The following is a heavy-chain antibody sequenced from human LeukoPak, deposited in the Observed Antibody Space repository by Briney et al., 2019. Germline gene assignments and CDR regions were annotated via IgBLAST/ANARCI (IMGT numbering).Heavy chain of an antibody. CDR1: GFTFSDYG. CDR2: ISYDGSSK. V-gene: IGHV3-30*18. CDR3: AKQAVAVTANYFDY. J-gene: IGHJ4*02. Sequence: GGSLRLSCAASGFTFSDYGIHWVRQAPGKGLERVAIISYDGSSKYYADSVKGRFTISRDNSKNTLYLQMNSLRAEDTAIYYCAKQAVAVTANYFDYWGQGTLVTVSS. D-gene: IGHD2-21*02.